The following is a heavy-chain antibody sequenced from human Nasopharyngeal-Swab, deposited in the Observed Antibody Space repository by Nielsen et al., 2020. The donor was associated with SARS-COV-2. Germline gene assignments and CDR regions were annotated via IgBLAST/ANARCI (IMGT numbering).Heavy chain of an antibody. J-gene: IGHJ4*02. CDR2: IYHSGST. CDR1: GGSIPLLPF. CDR3: ARGEGDIAGSGHDY. D-gene: IGHD5-12*01. V-gene: IGHV4-4*02. Sequence: SETLSLTCAVSGGSIPLLPFFLFFLPPPGPGLEWIGEIYHSGSTNYNPSLKSRVTISVDKSKNQFSLKLNSVTAADTAVYYCARGEGDIAGSGHDYWGQGTLVTVSS.